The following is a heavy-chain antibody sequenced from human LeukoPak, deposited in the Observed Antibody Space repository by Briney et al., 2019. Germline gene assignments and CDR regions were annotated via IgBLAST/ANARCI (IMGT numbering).Heavy chain of an antibody. J-gene: IGHJ4*02. CDR2: IMRDGSEK. Sequence: GGSLRLSCAASEFSFSTYWMNWVRQPPGKGLEWVANIMRDGSEKYYVDSVKGRFTISRDNAKNSLYLQMNSLRAEDTAVYYCARDPSRGYSYGYADYWGQGSLVIVSS. D-gene: IGHD5-18*01. CDR1: EFSFSTYW. CDR3: ARDPSRGYSYGYADY. V-gene: IGHV3-7*01.